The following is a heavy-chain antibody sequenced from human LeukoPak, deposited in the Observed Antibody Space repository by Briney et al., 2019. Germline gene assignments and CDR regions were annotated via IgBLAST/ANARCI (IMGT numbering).Heavy chain of an antibody. D-gene: IGHD6-19*01. Sequence: PGGSLRLSCVASGFTFSSYAMSWVRQAPGKGLEWVSAISGSGVTTHYAGSVKGRFSISRDNSKNTLFLQMNSLRAEDTAAYYCAKVRAPSGWLNSDYWGQGTLVTVSS. CDR1: GFTFSSYA. J-gene: IGHJ4*02. V-gene: IGHV3-23*01. CDR3: AKVRAPSGWLNSDY. CDR2: ISGSGVTT.